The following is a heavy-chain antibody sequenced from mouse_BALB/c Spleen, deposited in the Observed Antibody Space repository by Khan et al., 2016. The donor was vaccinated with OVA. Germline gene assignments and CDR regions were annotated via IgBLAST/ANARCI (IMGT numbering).Heavy chain of an antibody. D-gene: IGHD1-1*02. CDR2: ISSGGDNT. V-gene: IGHV5-9*03. CDR3: ARSNYWPFAY. Sequence: EVELVESGGGLVKPGGSLKLSCAASGFTFSSFTMSWVRQTPEKRLEWVASISSGGDNTYYPDSVKGRFTISRANANNNLYLQMSGLRSEDTALYYCARSNYWPFAYWGQGTLVTVSA. CDR1: GFTFSSFT. J-gene: IGHJ3*01.